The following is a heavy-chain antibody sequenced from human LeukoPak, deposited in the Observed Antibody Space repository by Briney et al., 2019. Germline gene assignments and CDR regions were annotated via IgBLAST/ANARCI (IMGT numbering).Heavy chain of an antibody. Sequence: TGGSLRLSCAASGFTFSSYAMHWVRQAPGKGLEWVAVISYDGSNKYYADSVKGRFTISRDNSKNTLYLQMNSLRAEDTAVYYCAKGERTDYWGQGTLVTVSS. CDR1: GFTFSSYA. CDR2: ISYDGSNK. V-gene: IGHV3-30-3*01. CDR3: AKGERTDY. D-gene: IGHD1-1*01. J-gene: IGHJ4*02.